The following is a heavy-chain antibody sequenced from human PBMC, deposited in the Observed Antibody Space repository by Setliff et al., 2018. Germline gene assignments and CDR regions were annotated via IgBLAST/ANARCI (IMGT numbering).Heavy chain of an antibody. CDR2: FIPIFGTA. CDR1: GGTFNNYA. Sequence: SVKVSCKASGGTFNNYALNWVRQAPGQGLEWMGGFIPIFGTANYAQKFQGRVTVIADESTTTTYMELSSLRSEDTAVYYCAALRVVTNRPTSYYYYMDVWGEGTTVTVSS. J-gene: IGHJ6*03. V-gene: IGHV1-69*13. D-gene: IGHD2-21*02. CDR3: AALRVVTNRPTSYYYYMDV.